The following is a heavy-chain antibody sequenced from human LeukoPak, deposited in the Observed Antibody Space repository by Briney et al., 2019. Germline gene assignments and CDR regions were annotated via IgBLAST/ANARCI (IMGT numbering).Heavy chain of an antibody. V-gene: IGHV1-18*01. CDR2: ISVYNANT. D-gene: IGHD1-1*01. J-gene: IGHJ4*02. CDR1: GYRFINYG. Sequence: ASVKVSCKASGYRFINYGISWVRQAPGQGLEWMGWISVYNANTNYAQKLQGRVTMTTDTSTSTAYMELRSLRSVDTAVYYCARDHWQTPSYSDYWGQGTLVTVSS. CDR3: ARDHWQTPSYSDY.